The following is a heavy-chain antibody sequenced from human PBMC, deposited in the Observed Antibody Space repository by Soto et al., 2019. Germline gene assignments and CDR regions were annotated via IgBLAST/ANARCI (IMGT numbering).Heavy chain of an antibody. CDR1: GYTFTNYW. V-gene: IGHV5-51*01. J-gene: IGHJ4*02. CDR3: VRPNFGALTHFDF. Sequence: GESLKISCKAIGYTFTNYWIGWVRQTPGKGLEWMGIIFPGDSDTRYNPSFEGQVTVSADESISTAYLQWNTLKASDTAMYYCVRPNFGALTHFDFWGQGTLVTSPQ. D-gene: IGHD3-16*01. CDR2: IFPGDSDT.